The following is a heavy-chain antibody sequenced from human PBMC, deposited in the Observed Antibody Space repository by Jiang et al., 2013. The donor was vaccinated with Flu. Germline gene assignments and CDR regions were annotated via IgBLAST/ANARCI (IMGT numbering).Heavy chain of an antibody. CDR1: GFSLRTRGVG. D-gene: IGHD3-3*01. CDR3: THLTYYGQRARVFGV. Sequence: TLTCTFSGFSLRTRGVGVGWIRQPPGKALEWLAHIYWDDDKHYRPSLKSRLTITKDTSKNQVALTMTNMDPVDSATYYCTHLTYYGQRARVFGVWGQGTTVTVSS. J-gene: IGHJ6*02. CDR2: IYWDDDK. V-gene: IGHV2-5*02.